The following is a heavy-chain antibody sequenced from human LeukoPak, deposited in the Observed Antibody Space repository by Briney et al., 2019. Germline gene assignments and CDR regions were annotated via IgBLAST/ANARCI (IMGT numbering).Heavy chain of an antibody. J-gene: IGHJ4*02. Sequence: RASVKVSCKVSGYTLTELSMHWVRQAPGKGLEWMGGFDPEDGETIYAQKFQGRVTMTRDTSISTAYMELSRLRSDDTAVYYCARYGDYVVLWGQGTLVTVSS. CDR2: FDPEDGET. CDR3: ARYGDYVVL. V-gene: IGHV1-24*01. CDR1: GYTLTELS. D-gene: IGHD4-17*01.